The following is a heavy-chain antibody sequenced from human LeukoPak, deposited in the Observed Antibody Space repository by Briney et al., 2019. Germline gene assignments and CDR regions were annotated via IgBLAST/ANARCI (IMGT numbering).Heavy chain of an antibody. CDR3: ARSHHTSSSWYMHFQH. CDR2: INPNSGGT. D-gene: IGHD6-13*01. Sequence: ASVKVSCKASGYTFTSYGISWVRQAPGQGLEWMGWINPNSGGTNYAQKFQGRVTMTRDTSISTAYMELSRLRSDDTAVYYCARSHHTSSSWYMHFQHWGQGTLVTVSS. CDR1: GYTFTSYG. V-gene: IGHV1-2*02. J-gene: IGHJ1*01.